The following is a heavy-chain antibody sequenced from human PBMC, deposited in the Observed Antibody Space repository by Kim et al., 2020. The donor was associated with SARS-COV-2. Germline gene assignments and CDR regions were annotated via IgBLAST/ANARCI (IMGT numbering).Heavy chain of an antibody. V-gene: IGHV3-74*01. Sequence: GDYVKGRFTISRDNAKNTLYLQRNSLTAEDTAVYYCARRQFTSGWYYFDYWGQGTLVTVSS. CDR3: ARRQFTSGWYYFDY. D-gene: IGHD6-19*01. J-gene: IGHJ4*02.